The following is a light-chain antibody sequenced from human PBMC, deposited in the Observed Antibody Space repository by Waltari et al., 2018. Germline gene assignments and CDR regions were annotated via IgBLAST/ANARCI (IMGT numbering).Light chain of an antibody. CDR2: DVT. V-gene: IGLV2-11*01. CDR3: CSYAVTSSSYV. CDR1: SSDVGGYDF. Sequence: QSVLTQPPSVSGSPGHSVTISCTGTSSDVGGYDFVSWYQQDPGKAPKLLIFDVTKRPSGVPVRFSASKSGNTASLTISGLQAEDEADYYCCSYAVTSSSYVFGGGTKVIV. J-gene: IGLJ1*01.